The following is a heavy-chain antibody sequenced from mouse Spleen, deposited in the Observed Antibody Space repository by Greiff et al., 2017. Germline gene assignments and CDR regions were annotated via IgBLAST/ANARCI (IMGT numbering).Heavy chain of an antibody. V-gene: IGHV5-9-3*01. D-gene: IGHD1-1*01. Sequence: EVQGVESGGGLVKLGGSLKLSCAASGFTFSSYAMSWVRQTPEKRLEWVATISSGGGNTYYPDSVKGRFTISRDNAKNTLYLQMSSLKSEDTAMYYCARHRAVVANFDYWGQGTTLTVSS. J-gene: IGHJ2*01. CDR1: GFTFSSYA. CDR3: ARHRAVVANFDY. CDR2: ISSGGGNT.